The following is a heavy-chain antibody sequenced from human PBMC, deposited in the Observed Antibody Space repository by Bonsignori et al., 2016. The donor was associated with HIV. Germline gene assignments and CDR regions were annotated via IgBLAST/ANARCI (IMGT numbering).Heavy chain of an antibody. CDR1: GSSIRSNYF. V-gene: IGHV4-38-2*02. CDR3: ASPGALFGVVIPFEF. D-gene: IGHD3-3*01. Sequence: QVQLQESGPGLVKPSETLSLTCSVSGSSIRSNYFWAWIRQPPGKGLEWIGSIHHSGNTYYNQILKSRVTISVDTSKNQFSLKLSSVAATDTAVYYCASPGALFGVVIPFEFWGQGILVTVSS. J-gene: IGHJ4*02. CDR2: IHHSGNT.